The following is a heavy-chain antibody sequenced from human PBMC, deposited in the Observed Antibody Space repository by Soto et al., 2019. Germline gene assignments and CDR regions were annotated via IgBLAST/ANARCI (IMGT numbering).Heavy chain of an antibody. CDR1: GYTFTSYY. J-gene: IGHJ4*02. CDR2: INPSDRTT. V-gene: IGHV1-46*01. Sequence: ASVKVSCKASGYTFTSYYIHWVRQAPGQGLEWMGIINPSDRTTYYAQKFQGRVTMTRDTSTTTAYMELNSLRAEDTAVYYCARDHIAPTILFDSWGQGTLVTVSS. CDR3: ARDHIAPTILFDS. D-gene: IGHD5-12*01.